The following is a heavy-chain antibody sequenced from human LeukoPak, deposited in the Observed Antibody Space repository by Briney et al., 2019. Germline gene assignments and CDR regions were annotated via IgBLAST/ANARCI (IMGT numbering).Heavy chain of an antibody. Sequence: PGGSLRLSCAASGFTFSTYGVYWVRQAPGKGLEWIGSIYYSGSTYYNPSLKSRVTISVDTSKNQFSLKLSSVTAADTAVYYCARVYSSSWYELFHNWFDPWGQGTLVTVSS. CDR2: IYYSGST. V-gene: IGHV4-38-2*01. CDR1: GFTFSTYG. D-gene: IGHD6-13*01. J-gene: IGHJ5*02. CDR3: ARVYSSSWYELFHNWFDP.